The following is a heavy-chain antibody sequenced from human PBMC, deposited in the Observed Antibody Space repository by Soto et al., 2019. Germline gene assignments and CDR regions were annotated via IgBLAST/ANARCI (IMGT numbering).Heavy chain of an antibody. J-gene: IGHJ4*02. CDR1: GGSISSGGYS. CDR3: ARVRFYYDSSGYRFSGANFDY. V-gene: IGHV4-30-2*01. Sequence: SETLSLTCAVSGGSISSGGYSWSWIRQPPGKGLEWIGYIYHSGSTYYNPSLKSRVTISVDRSKNQFSLKLSSVTAAVTAVYYFARVRFYYDSSGYRFSGANFDYWGQGTLVTVSS. CDR2: IYHSGST. D-gene: IGHD3-22*01.